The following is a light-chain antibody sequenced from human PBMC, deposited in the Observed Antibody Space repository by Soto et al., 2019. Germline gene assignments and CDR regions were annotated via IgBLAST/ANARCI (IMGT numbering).Light chain of an antibody. V-gene: IGKV1-5*03. CDR3: QQYNRYST. CDR1: QSISSW. J-gene: IGKJ4*01. Sequence: DIQMTQSPSTLSASVGDRVTITCRASQSISSWLAWYQQKPGKAPKLLIYKASRVESGVPSRFSGSGSGTELTLTISSLQPDDFATYYCQQYNRYSTFGGGTKVEIK. CDR2: KAS.